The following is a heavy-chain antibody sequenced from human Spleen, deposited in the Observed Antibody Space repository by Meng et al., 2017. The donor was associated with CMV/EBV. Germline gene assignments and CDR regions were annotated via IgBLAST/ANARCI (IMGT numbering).Heavy chain of an antibody. D-gene: IGHD2-15*01. J-gene: IGHJ6*02. Sequence: GGSLRLSCATSGFTFSSHAMSWVRQAPGKGLEWVSAISGSGGDTYYADSVKGRFTISRDNFNTMLYLEMNSLRAEDTAVYYCAKDTPPRYCSGGSCYSGDYYYYGMDVWGQGTTVTVSS. CDR1: GFTFSSHA. CDR2: ISGSGGDT. V-gene: IGHV3-23*01. CDR3: AKDTPPRYCSGGSCYSGDYYYYGMDV.